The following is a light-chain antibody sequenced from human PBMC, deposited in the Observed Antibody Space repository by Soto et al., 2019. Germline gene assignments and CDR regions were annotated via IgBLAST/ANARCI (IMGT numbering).Light chain of an antibody. V-gene: IGKV3-15*01. CDR2: DTS. J-gene: IGKJ4*01. Sequence: EIVMTQSPATLSVSPGERATLSCRASQSVSSNLAWYQLKPGQAPRLLIYDTSTRATGIPARFSGSGSGTEFTLTISSLQSEDFAVYYCQQYNNWLTFGGGTKV. CDR1: QSVSSN. CDR3: QQYNNWLT.